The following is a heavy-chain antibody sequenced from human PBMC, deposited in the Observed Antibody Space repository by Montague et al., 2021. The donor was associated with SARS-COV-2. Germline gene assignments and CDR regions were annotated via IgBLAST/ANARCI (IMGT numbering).Heavy chain of an antibody. Sequence: SLILSCAASGFIFSDYNITLFRQTPVKGLEWISYINGSSSRTNYSDSMKVRFTISRDNAKNSLFLQMNSLRVEDTAVYYCARGISLFDPWGQGTLVTVSS. V-gene: IGHV3-11*05. CDR3: ARGISLFDP. CDR2: INGSSSRT. J-gene: IGHJ5*02. CDR1: GFIFSDYN.